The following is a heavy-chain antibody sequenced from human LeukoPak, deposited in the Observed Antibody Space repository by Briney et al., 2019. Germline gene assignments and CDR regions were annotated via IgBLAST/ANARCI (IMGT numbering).Heavy chain of an antibody. J-gene: IGHJ4*02. CDR1: GGSISGSSYY. Sequence: SETLSLTCTVSGGSISGSSYYWGWIRQPPGKGLEWIGSLYYSGSTYYNPSRKSRVTISVDTSKNQFSLKLSSVTAADTAVYYCARFLLTMIVVGNYFDYWGQGTLVTVSS. CDR3: ARFLLTMIVVGNYFDY. D-gene: IGHD3-22*01. CDR2: LYYSGST. V-gene: IGHV4-39*01.